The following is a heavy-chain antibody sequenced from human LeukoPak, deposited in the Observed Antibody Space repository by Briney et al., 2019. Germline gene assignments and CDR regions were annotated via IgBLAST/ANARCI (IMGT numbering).Heavy chain of an antibody. J-gene: IGHJ5*02. CDR2: IWSDGSKE. CDR3: AKDASGPYNSLFDP. Sequence: SXRLSCAASGFSYSDYGMHWVRQAPGKGLEWVAVIWSDGSKENYADSVKGRFTISRDNSKNTVFLQMNSLRAEDTAVYYCAKDASGPYNSLFDPWGQGTLVIVSP. V-gene: IGHV3-33*03. D-gene: IGHD6-19*01. CDR1: GFSYSDYG.